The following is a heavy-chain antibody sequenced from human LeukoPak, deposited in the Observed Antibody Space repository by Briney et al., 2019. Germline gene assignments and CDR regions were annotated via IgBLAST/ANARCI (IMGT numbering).Heavy chain of an antibody. CDR1: GYTFTGYY. CDR3: AREFTMFRRGYYFDY. J-gene: IGHJ4*02. V-gene: IGHV1-2*02. D-gene: IGHD3-10*02. Sequence: ASVKVSCKASGYTFTGYYMHWVRQAPGQGLEWMGWINPNSGGTNYAQKFQGRVTMTRDTSISTAYMELSRLRSDDTAVYYCAREFTMFRRGYYFDYWGQGTLVTVSS. CDR2: INPNSGGT.